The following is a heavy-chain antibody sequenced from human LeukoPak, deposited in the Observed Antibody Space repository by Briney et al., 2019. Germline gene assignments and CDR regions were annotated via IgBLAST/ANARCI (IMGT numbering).Heavy chain of an antibody. CDR2: INAGNGNT. J-gene: IGHJ4*02. CDR3: AREGDSSGWYRFDY. CDR1: GYTFTSYA. V-gene: IGHV1-3*03. D-gene: IGHD6-19*01. Sequence: GASVKVSCKASGYTFTSYAMHWVRQAPGQRLEWMGWINAGNGNTKYSQEFQGRVTITRDTSASTAYMELSSLRSEDMAVYYCAREGDSSGWYRFDYWGQGTLVTVSS.